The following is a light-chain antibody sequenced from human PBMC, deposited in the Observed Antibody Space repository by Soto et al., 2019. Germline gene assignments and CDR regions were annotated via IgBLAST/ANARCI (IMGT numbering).Light chain of an antibody. Sequence: EIVLTQSPGTLSLSPGERATLSCRASQSVSSSYLAWYQQKPGQAPRLLIYGASSRATGIPDRFSGSGSGTDLTLNISRLEPEDFAVYYCQQYGSSPLWTFGQGTKVEIK. CDR1: QSVSSSY. J-gene: IGKJ1*01. CDR3: QQYGSSPLWT. CDR2: GAS. V-gene: IGKV3-20*01.